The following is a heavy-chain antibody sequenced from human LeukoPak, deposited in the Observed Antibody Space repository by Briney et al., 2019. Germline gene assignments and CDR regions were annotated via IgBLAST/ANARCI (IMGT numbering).Heavy chain of an antibody. CDR2: INTNTGNP. CDR3: ARVGYFMAAKQGIDY. V-gene: IGHV7-4-1*02. J-gene: IGHJ4*02. Sequence: ASVKVSCKASGYTFSSYAMNWVRQAPGQGLEWMGWINTNTGNPTYAQDFTGRFVFSLDTSASTAYLQISSLKAEDTAVYYCARVGYFMAAKQGIDYWGQGTLVTVSS. CDR1: GYTFSSYA. D-gene: IGHD6-13*01.